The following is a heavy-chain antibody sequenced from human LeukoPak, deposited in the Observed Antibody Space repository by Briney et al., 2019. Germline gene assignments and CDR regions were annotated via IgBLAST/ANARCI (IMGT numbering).Heavy chain of an antibody. J-gene: IGHJ4*02. CDR1: GFTVSSYY. CDR2: IYSGGST. Sequence: PGGSLRLSCAASGFTVSSYYMSWVRQAPGKGLEWFSVIYSGGSTYYAASVKGRFTISRDNSKNTLYLLMNSLRAEVTAVYYCASLGDYYDSSGYYYWGQGTLVSVSS. CDR3: ASLGDYYDSSGYYY. V-gene: IGHV3-53*01. D-gene: IGHD3-22*01.